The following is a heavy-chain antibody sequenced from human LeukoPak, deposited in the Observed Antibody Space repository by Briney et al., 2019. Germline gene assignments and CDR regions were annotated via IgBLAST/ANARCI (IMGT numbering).Heavy chain of an antibody. CDR1: GGTFSSYG. D-gene: IGHD3-22*01. J-gene: IGHJ3*02. CDR3: AKRGGYYYDSSGYPFDI. V-gene: IGHV1-69*04. Sequence: GASVKVSCKASGGTFSSYGISWVRQAPGQGLEWMGRIIPILGIANYAQKFQGRVTITADKSTSTAYMELSSLRSEDTAVYYCAKRGGYYYDSSGYPFDIWGQGTMVTVSS. CDR2: IIPILGIA.